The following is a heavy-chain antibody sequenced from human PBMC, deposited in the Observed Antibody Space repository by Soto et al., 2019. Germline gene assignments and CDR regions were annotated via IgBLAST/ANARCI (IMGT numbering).Heavy chain of an antibody. V-gene: IGHV1-69*02. D-gene: IGHD1-26*01. CDR1: GGTFSSYT. CDR3: AIGSSGSPGY. CDR2: IIPILGIA. J-gene: IGHJ4*02. Sequence: QVQLVQSGAEVKKPGSSVKVSCKASGGTFSSYTISWVRQAPGQGLEWMGRIIPILGIANYAQKFQGRVTITADKSPSTGYMELSRLRSEDTAVYYCAIGSSGSPGYWGQGTLVTVSS.